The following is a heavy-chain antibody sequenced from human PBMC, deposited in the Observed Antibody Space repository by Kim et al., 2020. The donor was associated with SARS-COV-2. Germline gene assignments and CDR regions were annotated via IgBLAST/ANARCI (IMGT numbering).Heavy chain of an antibody. CDR2: ISAYNGNT. CDR1: GYTFTSYG. Sequence: ASVKVSCKASGYTFTSYGISWVRQAPGQGLEWMGWISAYNGNTNYAQKLQGRVTMTTDTSTSTAYMELRSLRSDDTAVYYCAKRGKYCSGGSCYNYFDYWGQGTLVTVSS. CDR3: AKRGKYCSGGSCYNYFDY. D-gene: IGHD2-15*01. J-gene: IGHJ4*02. V-gene: IGHV1-18*01.